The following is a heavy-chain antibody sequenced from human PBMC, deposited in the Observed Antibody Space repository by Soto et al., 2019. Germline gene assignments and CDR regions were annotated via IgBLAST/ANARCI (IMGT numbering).Heavy chain of an antibody. J-gene: IGHJ4*02. CDR1: GFTFSTYS. CDR2: ITTSSSFR. CDR3: ARDLGVALATLTLDY. D-gene: IGHD2-15*01. Sequence: PGGSLRLSCAASGFTFSTYSMNWVRQAPGKGLEWVADITTSSSFRFYADSVEGRFTISRDDAKNSLYLQMNSLRAEDTGVYYCARDLGVALATLTLDYWGQRALVTVSS. V-gene: IGHV3-21*01.